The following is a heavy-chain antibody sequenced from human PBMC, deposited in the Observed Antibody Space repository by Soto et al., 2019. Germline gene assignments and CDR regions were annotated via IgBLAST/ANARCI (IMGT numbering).Heavy chain of an antibody. CDR2: ISNNGINK. Sequence: QVQLVESGGGVVQPGRSLRLSCAASGFTFRTYGMHWVRQAPGKGLEWLAVISNNGINKYYAASVKGRFTISRDNSRDTLFLQMNSLRGEDTAIYYCAKVIRADSTSSNFYYYSGLDVWGQGTTVTVSS. J-gene: IGHJ6*02. CDR3: AKVIRADSTSSNFYYYSGLDV. D-gene: IGHD6-6*01. CDR1: GFTFRTYG. V-gene: IGHV3-30*18.